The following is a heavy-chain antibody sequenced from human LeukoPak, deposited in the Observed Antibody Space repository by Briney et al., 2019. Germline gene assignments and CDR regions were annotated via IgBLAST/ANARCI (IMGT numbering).Heavy chain of an antibody. D-gene: IGHD4-17*01. Sequence: PGGSLRLSCAASGLTFSDYYMSWIRQAPGKGLEWVSYISSSGSTIYYADSVKGRFTISRDNAKNSLYLQMNSLRAEDTAVYHCASDGDGWAGYYGMDVWGQGTTVTVSS. V-gene: IGHV3-11*01. CDR1: GLTFSDYY. J-gene: IGHJ6*02. CDR2: ISSSGSTI. CDR3: ASDGDGWAGYYGMDV.